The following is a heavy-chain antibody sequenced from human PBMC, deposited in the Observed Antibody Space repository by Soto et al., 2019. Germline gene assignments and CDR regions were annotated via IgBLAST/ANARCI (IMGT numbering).Heavy chain of an antibody. Sequence: GASVEVSCKASGYSFTGYFLNWVRQAPGQGLEWMGWINPNSGGTKYAQKFEGRVTLTSDTSSRTAYLEVSRLKPDDSAVYFCVRELTLTRPVAGYFYGLDVWGQGTTVTVSS. D-gene: IGHD3-22*01. V-gene: IGHV1-2*02. CDR2: INPNSGGT. J-gene: IGHJ6*02. CDR1: GYSFTGYF. CDR3: VRELTLTRPVAGYFYGLDV.